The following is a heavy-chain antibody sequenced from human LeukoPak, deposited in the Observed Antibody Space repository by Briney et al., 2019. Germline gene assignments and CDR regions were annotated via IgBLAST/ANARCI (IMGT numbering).Heavy chain of an antibody. J-gene: IGHJ3*02. CDR3: ASRRNYYDSSGYYWDDAFDI. D-gene: IGHD3-22*01. CDR1: GYTFTSYG. V-gene: IGHV1-18*01. Sequence: ASVKVSCKASGYTFTSYGISWVRQAPGQGLEWMGWIGAYNGNTNYAQKLQGRVTMTTDTSTSTAYMELRSLRSDDTAVYYCASRRNYYDSSGYYWDDAFDIWGQGTMVTVSS. CDR2: IGAYNGNT.